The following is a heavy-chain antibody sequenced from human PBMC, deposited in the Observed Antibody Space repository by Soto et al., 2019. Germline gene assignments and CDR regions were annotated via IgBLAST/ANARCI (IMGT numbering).Heavy chain of an antibody. J-gene: IGHJ6*02. CDR3: ARPLELRYYYYGMDV. CDR1: GGTFSSYA. CDR2: IIPIFGTA. V-gene: IGHV1-69*13. Sequence: VASVKVSCKASGGTFSSYAISWVRQAPGQGLEWMGGIIPIFGTANYAQKFQGRVTITADESTSTAYMELSSLRSEDTAVYYCARPLELRYYYYGMDVWGQGTTVTVSS. D-gene: IGHD1-7*01.